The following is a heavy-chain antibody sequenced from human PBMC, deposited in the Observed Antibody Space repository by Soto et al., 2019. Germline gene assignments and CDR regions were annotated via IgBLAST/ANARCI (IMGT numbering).Heavy chain of an antibody. CDR1: GFTFTSYW. J-gene: IGHJ6*02. Sequence: PGESLKISCKGSGFTFTSYWIGWVRQMPGKGLEWMGIIYPGDSDTRYSPSFQGQVTISADKSISTAYLQWSSLKASDTAMYYCARPPWGGTDGMDVWGQGTTVTVSS. CDR2: IYPGDSDT. D-gene: IGHD3-16*01. V-gene: IGHV5-51*01. CDR3: ARPPWGGTDGMDV.